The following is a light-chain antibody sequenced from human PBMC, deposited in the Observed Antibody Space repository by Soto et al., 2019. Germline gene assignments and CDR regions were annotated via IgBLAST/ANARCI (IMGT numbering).Light chain of an antibody. CDR1: QSVLFSSNNKNY. Sequence: DIVMTQSPDSLAVFLGERATINCKSSQSVLFSSNNKNYLAWYQQKPGQPPKLLIYWASTREVGVPDRCSGSGTGTDFTLTISSVQAEDVAVYYCQQYSSTLLTFGGGTKVEIK. CDR2: WAS. J-gene: IGKJ4*01. V-gene: IGKV4-1*01. CDR3: QQYSSTLLT.